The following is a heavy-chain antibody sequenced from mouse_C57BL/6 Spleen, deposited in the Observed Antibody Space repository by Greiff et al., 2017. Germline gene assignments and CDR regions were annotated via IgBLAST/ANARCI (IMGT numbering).Heavy chain of an antibody. CDR2: IDPSDSYT. CDR1: GYTFTSYW. J-gene: IGHJ2*01. V-gene: IGHV1-69*01. CDR3: ARKGYYYGSGDY. D-gene: IGHD1-1*01. Sequence: QVQLQQPGAELVMPGASVKLSCKASGYTFTSYWMHWVKQRPGQGLEWIGEIDPSDSYTNYNQKFKGKSTLTVDKSSSTAYMQLSSLTSEYSAVYYCARKGYYYGSGDYWGQGTTLTVSS.